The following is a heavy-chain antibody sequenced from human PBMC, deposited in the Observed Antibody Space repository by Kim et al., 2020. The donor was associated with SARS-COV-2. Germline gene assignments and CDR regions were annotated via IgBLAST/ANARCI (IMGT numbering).Heavy chain of an antibody. Sequence: GGSLRLSCAASGFTFSNYSMNWVRQAPGKGLEWVSYINTRSSNMYYTDSVKGRFTISRDNAKNSLYLQINSLRDEDTAVYYCARDTVTMGDGILDYWGQGTLVTVSS. CDR1: GFTFSNYS. D-gene: IGHD4-17*01. CDR3: ARDTVTMGDGILDY. J-gene: IGHJ4*02. CDR2: INTRSSNM. V-gene: IGHV3-48*02.